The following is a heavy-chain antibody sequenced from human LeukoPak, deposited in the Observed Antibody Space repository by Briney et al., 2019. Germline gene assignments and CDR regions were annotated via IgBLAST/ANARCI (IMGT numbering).Heavy chain of an antibody. CDR1: GYTFTSYG. CDR3: ARGSRITYSHDAFDI. CDR2: IIPIFGTA. D-gene: IGHD1-20*01. Sequence: SVKVSCEASGYTFTSYGISWVRQAPGQGLEWMGGIIPIFGTANYAQKFQGRVTITADKSTSTAYMELSSLRSEDTAVYYCARGSRITYSHDAFDIWGQGTMVTVSS. V-gene: IGHV1-69*06. J-gene: IGHJ3*02.